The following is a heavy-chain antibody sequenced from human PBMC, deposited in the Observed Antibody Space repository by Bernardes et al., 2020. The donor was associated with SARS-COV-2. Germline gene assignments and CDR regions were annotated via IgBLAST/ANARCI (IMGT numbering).Heavy chain of an antibody. CDR1: GFTFNIYP. CDR3: ARLGDI. J-gene: IGHJ3*02. V-gene: IGHV3-21*01. CDR2: ISTGSNYI. D-gene: IGHD3-16*01. Sequence: GWSLRLSCAGSGFTFNIYPMNWVRQAPGKGLEWVSSISTGSNYIYYADSVKGRFTISRDNAKNLLHLQMNSLRVEDTAVYYCARLGDIWGQGTMVTVSS.